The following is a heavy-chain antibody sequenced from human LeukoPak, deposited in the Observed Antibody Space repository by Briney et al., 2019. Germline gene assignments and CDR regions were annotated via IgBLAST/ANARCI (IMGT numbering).Heavy chain of an antibody. Sequence: SETLSLTCTVSGGSISSYYWSWIRQPAGKGLEWIGRIYTSGSTNYNPSLKSRVTMSVDTSKNQFSLKLSSVTAADTAVYYCAREPITLNYYDSSGYLGSWFDPWGQGTLVTVSS. CDR2: IYTSGST. V-gene: IGHV4-4*07. J-gene: IGHJ5*02. D-gene: IGHD3-22*01. CDR1: GGSISSYY. CDR3: AREPITLNYYDSSGYLGSWFDP.